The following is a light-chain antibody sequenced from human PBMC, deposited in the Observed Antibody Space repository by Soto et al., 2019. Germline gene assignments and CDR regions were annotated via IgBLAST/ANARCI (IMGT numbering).Light chain of an antibody. Sequence: DIQMTQSPSTLSSSVGDRVIITCRASQSITTWLAWYQQKPGKAPKLLIYDASSLESGVPSRFSGGGSGTEFTLTISSLQPDDFATYYCQQFDSYSLTFGQGTKVEIK. CDR2: DAS. V-gene: IGKV1-5*01. CDR1: QSITTW. J-gene: IGKJ1*01. CDR3: QQFDSYSLT.